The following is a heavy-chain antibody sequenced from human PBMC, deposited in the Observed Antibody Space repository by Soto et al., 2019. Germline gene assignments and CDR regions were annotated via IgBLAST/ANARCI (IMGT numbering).Heavy chain of an antibody. Sequence: PGGSLRLSCAASGFTFSSYGMHWVRQDPGKGLEWVAVIWYDGSNKYYADSVKGRFTISRDNSKNTLYLQMNSLRAEDTAVYYCARDIGEAAAGTGPYYYYGMDVSGQGTTVTVSS. CDR2: IWYDGSNK. D-gene: IGHD6-13*01. CDR3: ARDIGEAAAGTGPYYYYGMDV. V-gene: IGHV3-33*01. J-gene: IGHJ6*02. CDR1: GFTFSSYG.